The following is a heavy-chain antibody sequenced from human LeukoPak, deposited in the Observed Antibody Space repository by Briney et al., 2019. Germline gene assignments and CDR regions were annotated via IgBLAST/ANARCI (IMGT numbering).Heavy chain of an antibody. Sequence: SETLSLTCTVSGGSISSFYWSWIRQPPGKGLEWIGYIYYSGSTNYNPSLKSRVTISVDTPKNQFSLKLSSVTAADTAVYYCARGQSDILTGYSYAFDIWGQGTMVNVSS. CDR1: GGSISSFY. J-gene: IGHJ3*02. CDR3: ARGQSDILTGYSYAFDI. D-gene: IGHD3-9*01. V-gene: IGHV4-59*01. CDR2: IYYSGST.